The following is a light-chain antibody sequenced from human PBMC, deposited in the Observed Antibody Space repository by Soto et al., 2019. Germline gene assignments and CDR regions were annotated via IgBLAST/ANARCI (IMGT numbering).Light chain of an antibody. J-gene: IGKJ5*01. V-gene: IGKV3-15*01. Sequence: EIVMTQSPATLSVSPGERATLSCRASQSVSSNLAWYQQKPGQAPRLLIYGASTRATGIPARFSGSGSGTEFTLTISSLQSEDFAVYYCQQRSNGPITFGQGTRLE. CDR1: QSVSSN. CDR2: GAS. CDR3: QQRSNGPIT.